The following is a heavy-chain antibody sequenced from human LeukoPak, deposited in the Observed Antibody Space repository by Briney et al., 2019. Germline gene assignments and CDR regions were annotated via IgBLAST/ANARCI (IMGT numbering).Heavy chain of an antibody. J-gene: IGHJ4*02. CDR1: GGSFNDYS. D-gene: IGHD6-13*01. CDR3: TRLGLYTSSWYRFYYFDY. V-gene: IGHV4-34*01. CDR2: INDSGGT. Sequence: SETLSLTCGVHGGSFNDYSWTWIRQSPGKGLEWIGEINDSGGTTYNQYLKSRLNMSVDAYKHQFSLRLSSVTAADTAVYHCTRLGLYTSSWYRFYYFDYWGQGTLVTVSS.